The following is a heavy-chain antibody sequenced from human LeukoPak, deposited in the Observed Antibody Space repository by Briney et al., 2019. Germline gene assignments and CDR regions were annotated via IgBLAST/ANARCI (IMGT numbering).Heavy chain of an antibody. J-gene: IGHJ4*02. D-gene: IGHD3-3*01. CDR3: ARVPRGITIFGVVTDCFDY. CDR1: GGSIRSSIYY. V-gene: IGHV4-39*01. Sequence: SETLSLTCTVSGGSIRSSIYYWGWIRQPPGKGLEWIGSIYYSGSTYYNPSLKSRVTISVDTSKNQFSLKLSSVTAADTAVYYCARVPRGITIFGVVTDCFDYWGQGTLVTVSS. CDR2: IYYSGST.